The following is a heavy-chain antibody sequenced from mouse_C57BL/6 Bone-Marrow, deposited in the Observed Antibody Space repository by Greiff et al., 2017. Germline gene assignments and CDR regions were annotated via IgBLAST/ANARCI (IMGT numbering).Heavy chain of an antibody. CDR2: INPYNGGT. CDR3: AREEGYYAMDY. J-gene: IGHJ4*01. V-gene: IGHV1-19*01. Sequence: VQLQQSGPVLVKPGASVKMSCKASGYTFTDYYMNWVKQSHGKSLEWIGVINPYNGGTSYNQKFKGKATLTVDKSSSTAYMELNSLTSEDSAVYYCAREEGYYAMDYWGQGTSVTVSS. CDR1: GYTFTDYY.